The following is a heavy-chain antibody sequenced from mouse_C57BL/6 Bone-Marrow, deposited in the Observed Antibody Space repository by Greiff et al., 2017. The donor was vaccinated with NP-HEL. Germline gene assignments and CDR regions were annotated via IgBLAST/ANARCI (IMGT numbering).Heavy chain of an antibody. D-gene: IGHD1-1*01. CDR1: GYTFTSYW. V-gene: IGHV1-50*01. J-gene: IGHJ2*01. Sequence: VQLQQSGAELVKPGASVKLPCKASGYTFTSYWMQWVKQRPGQGLEWIGEIDPSDSYTNYNQKFKGKATLTVDTSSSTAYMQLSSLTSEDSAVYYCASRPPIYYYGSSPYYWGQGTTLTVSS. CDR2: IDPSDSYT. CDR3: ASRPPIYYYGSSPYY.